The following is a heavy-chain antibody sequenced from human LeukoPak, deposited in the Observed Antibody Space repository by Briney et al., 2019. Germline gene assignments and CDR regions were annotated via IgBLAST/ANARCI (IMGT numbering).Heavy chain of an antibody. J-gene: IGHJ6*04. CDR2: IDPSDSYT. CDR3: AGPDPYCSSTSCSGGGYYYYGMDV. V-gene: IGHV5-10-1*01. Sequence: GESLRISCKGSGYSFTSYWISWVRQMPGKGLEWMGRIDPSDSYTNYSPSFQGHVTISADKSICTAYLQWSSLKASDTAMYYCAGPDPYCSSTSCSGGGYYYYGMDVWGKGTTVTVSS. D-gene: IGHD2-2*01. CDR1: GYSFTSYW.